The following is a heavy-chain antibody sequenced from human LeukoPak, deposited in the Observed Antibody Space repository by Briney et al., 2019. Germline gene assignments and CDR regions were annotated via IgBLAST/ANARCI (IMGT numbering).Heavy chain of an antibody. CDR2: IYYSGST. D-gene: IGHD5-18*01. Sequence: SETLSLTCTVSGGSISRGDYYWSWIRQPPGKGLEWIGYIYYSGSTYYNPSLKSRVTISVDTSKNQFSLKLSAVTAADTAVYYCARVRRVQLWLMGYYYYYMDVWGKGTTVTVSS. V-gene: IGHV4-30-4*08. J-gene: IGHJ6*03. CDR3: ARVRRVQLWLMGYYYYYMDV. CDR1: GGSISRGDYY.